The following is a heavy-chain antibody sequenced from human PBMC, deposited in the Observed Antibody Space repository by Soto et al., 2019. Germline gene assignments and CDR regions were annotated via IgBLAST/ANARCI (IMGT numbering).Heavy chain of an antibody. V-gene: IGHV3-23*01. CDR2: ISGSGVSK. CDR3: AKDRSPGATTWNVY. CDR1: GFIFSSSA. D-gene: IGHD1-26*01. J-gene: IGHJ4*02. Sequence: GGSLRLSCVVSGFIFSSSAMNWVRQAPGKGLEWVSTISGSGVSKYYADSVKGRFTISRDNSNNTVSLQMNSLRAEDAAVYYCAKDRSPGATTWNVYWGQGTLVTVSS.